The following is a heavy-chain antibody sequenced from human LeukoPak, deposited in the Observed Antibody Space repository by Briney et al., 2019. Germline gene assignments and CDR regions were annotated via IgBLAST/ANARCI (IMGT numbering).Heavy chain of an antibody. CDR2: ISGNSADI. V-gene: IGHV3-21*01. CDR3: ARLDWRGY. CDR1: GFAFSSFR. Sequence: GGSLRLSCGASGFAFSSFRMSWVRQAPGRGLEWVSSISGNSADINNADSLKGRFTISRDNAKNSLYLQLNSLTVEDTAVYYCARLDWRGYWGQGTLGTVSS. D-gene: IGHD2-21*01. J-gene: IGHJ4*02.